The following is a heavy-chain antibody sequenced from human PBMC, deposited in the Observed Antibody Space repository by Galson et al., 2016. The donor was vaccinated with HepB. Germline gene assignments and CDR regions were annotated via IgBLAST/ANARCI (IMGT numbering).Heavy chain of an antibody. Sequence: TLSLTCTVSGDSISSGGYSWNWIRQAPGEGLEWIGCVYQGGNTDYSPALKSRVTISIDSSKNHFSLKLISVTAADTAVYYCARVLSPNYYYYYMDVWGKGTTVTVSS. CDR2: VYQGGNT. D-gene: IGHD3-9*01. CDR1: GDSISSGGYS. V-gene: IGHV4-30-2*01. J-gene: IGHJ6*03. CDR3: ARVLSPNYYYYYMDV.